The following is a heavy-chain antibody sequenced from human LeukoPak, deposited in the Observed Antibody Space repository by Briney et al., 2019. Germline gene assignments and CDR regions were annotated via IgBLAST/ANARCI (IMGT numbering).Heavy chain of an antibody. CDR3: ARSDYGGYYDMFDF. CDR1: GFTFNSYG. Sequence: GGSLRLSCAASGFTFNSYGMHWVRRAPGKGLEWVAVISYDGNHQYYTDSVKGRFTISRDNSNHTVHLQMDSLRGEDTAFYYCARSDYGGYYDMFDFWGQGTLVIVSS. J-gene: IGHJ4*02. V-gene: IGHV3-30*19. D-gene: IGHD4-23*01. CDR2: ISYDGNHQ.